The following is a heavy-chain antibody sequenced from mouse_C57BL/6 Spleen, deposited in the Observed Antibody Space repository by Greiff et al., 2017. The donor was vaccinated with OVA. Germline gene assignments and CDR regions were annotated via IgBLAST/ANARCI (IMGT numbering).Heavy chain of an antibody. CDR1: GFTFSSYA. J-gene: IGHJ2*01. CDR3: TRDYGSSFDY. V-gene: IGHV5-9-1*02. D-gene: IGHD1-1*01. CDR2: ISSGGDYI. Sequence: EVQGVESGAGLVKPGGSLKLSCAASGFTFSSYAMSWVRQTPEKRLEWVAYISSGGDYIYYADTVKGRFTISRDNARNTLYLQMSSLKSEDTAMYYCTRDYGSSFDYWGQGTTLTVSS.